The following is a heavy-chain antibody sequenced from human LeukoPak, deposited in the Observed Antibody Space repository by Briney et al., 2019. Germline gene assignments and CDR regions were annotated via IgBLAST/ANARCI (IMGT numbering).Heavy chain of an antibody. V-gene: IGHV4-59*13. Sequence: SETLSLTCTVSGGSISSYYWSWIQQPPGKGLEWIGYIYYSGYTNYNPSLKSRVTMSVDTSKNQFALKLSSVTAADTAVYYCARDSTMVRGVIDSYGMDVWGQGTTVTISS. CDR2: IYYSGYT. J-gene: IGHJ6*02. CDR3: ARDSTMVRGVIDSYGMDV. D-gene: IGHD3-10*01. CDR1: GGSISSYY.